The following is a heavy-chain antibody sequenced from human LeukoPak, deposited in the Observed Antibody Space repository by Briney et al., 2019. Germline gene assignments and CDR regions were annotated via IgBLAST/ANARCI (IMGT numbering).Heavy chain of an antibody. D-gene: IGHD4-17*01. CDR2: LSGPSTFL. J-gene: IGHJ4*02. CDR3: ARSRTTVTKDALDY. Sequence: GGSLRLSCEASGFTFSSYSMNWVRQAPGKWLEWVSSLSGPSTFLYYADSVQGRVTISRDNAKNFLYLQMNSLRAEDTAVYFCARSRTTVTKDALDYWGQGTLVTVSS. CDR1: GFTFSSYS. V-gene: IGHV3-21*06.